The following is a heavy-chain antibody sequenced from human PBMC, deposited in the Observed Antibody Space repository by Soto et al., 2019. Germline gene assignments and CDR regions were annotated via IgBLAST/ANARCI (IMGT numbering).Heavy chain of an antibody. CDR3: ARYWPGVAWLSIGIYYYYGMDV. J-gene: IGHJ6*02. CDR1: GYSISSGYY. D-gene: IGHD3-3*01. CDR2: VYHSGST. V-gene: IGHV4-38-2*01. Sequence: PSETLSLTCAVSGYSISSGYYWGWIRQPPGKGLEWIGSVYHSGSTYYNPSLKSRVTISVDTSKNQFSLRLSSVTAADTAVYYCARYWPGVAWLSIGIYYYYGMDVWGQGTTVTVSS.